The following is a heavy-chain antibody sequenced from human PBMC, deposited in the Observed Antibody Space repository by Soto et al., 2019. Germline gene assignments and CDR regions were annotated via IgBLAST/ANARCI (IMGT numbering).Heavy chain of an antibody. CDR1: GGTFSSYA. Sequence: GATVKASCKASGGTFSSYAISWVRQAPGQGLEWMGGIIPIFGTANYAQKFQGRVTITADESTSTAYMELSSLRSEDTAVYYCARVLRFTGGFAPWGQGTLVTVSS. V-gene: IGHV1-69*01. CDR3: ARVLRFTGGFAP. CDR2: IIPIFGTA. D-gene: IGHD3-3*01. J-gene: IGHJ5*02.